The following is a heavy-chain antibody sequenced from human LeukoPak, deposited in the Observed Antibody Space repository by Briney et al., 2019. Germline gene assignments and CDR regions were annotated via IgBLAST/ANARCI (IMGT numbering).Heavy chain of an antibody. J-gene: IGHJ6*03. V-gene: IGHV4-39*01. Sequence: SETLCLTCTVSGGSISSSSYYWGWIRQPPGKGLEWIGSIYYSGSTYYNPSLKSRVTISVDTSKNQFSLKLSSVTAADTAVYYCARSILWFGNYYYYYYMDVWGKGTTVTISS. CDR2: IYYSGST. CDR1: GGSISSSSYY. CDR3: ARSILWFGNYYYYYYMDV. D-gene: IGHD3-10*01.